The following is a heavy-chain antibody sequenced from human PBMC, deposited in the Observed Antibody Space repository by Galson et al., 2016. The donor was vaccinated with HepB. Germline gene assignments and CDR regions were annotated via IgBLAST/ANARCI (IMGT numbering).Heavy chain of an antibody. CDR3: AKDGRIYCSSASCHDHFHY. CDR1: GFTFSSYG. V-gene: IGHV3-33*06. CDR2: IWYDGSNK. J-gene: IGHJ4*02. D-gene: IGHD2-2*01. Sequence: SLRLSCAASGFTFSSYGMHWVRQAPGKGLEWVAGIWYDGSNKYYADSVKGRFTISRDNSKNTLYLQMNSLRAEDTAVYYCAKDGRIYCSSASCHDHFHYWGQGTLVTVSS.